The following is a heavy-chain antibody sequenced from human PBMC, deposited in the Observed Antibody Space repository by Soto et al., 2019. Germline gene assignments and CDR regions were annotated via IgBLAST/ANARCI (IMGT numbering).Heavy chain of an antibody. CDR3: ARSLFMVAPDNEPFDY. J-gene: IGHJ4*02. CDR1: GFTFSNYA. CDR2: ISGNGGST. D-gene: IGHD5-12*01. V-gene: IGHV3-23*01. Sequence: GGSLRLSCAASGFTFSNYAMNWVRQAPGKGLEWVSVISGNGGSTYYADSVQGRFTISRDNSRNILYLQMNSLRADDTAMYFCARSLFMVAPDNEPFDYWGQGTLVTVSS.